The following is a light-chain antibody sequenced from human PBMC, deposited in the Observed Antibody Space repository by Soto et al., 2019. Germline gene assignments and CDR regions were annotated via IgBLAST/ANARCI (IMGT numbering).Light chain of an antibody. CDR1: QSINSY. J-gene: IGKJ4*02. CDR3: QKRTNWPALT. Sequence: EIVLTQSPATLYLSPGERATLSCRASQSINSYLAWYQQKPGQAPRLLIYDASNRATGIPARFSGSGSGTDVTLTISSLEPEDFAVYYCQKRTNWPALTYGGGTKVEIK. V-gene: IGKV3-11*01. CDR2: DAS.